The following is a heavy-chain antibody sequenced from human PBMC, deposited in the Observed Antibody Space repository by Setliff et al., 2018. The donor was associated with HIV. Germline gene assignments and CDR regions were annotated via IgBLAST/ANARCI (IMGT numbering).Heavy chain of an antibody. J-gene: IGHJ4*02. CDR3: AKGPRGLSLRYYFDF. Sequence: NPSETLSLTCAVYGGSFSSSYWSWIRQAPGKGLEWIGQINHNGITHYSPSLETRVTMFADTSKNQFSLRLSPVTAADTAIYYCAKGPRGLSLRYYFDFWAQGSQVTVSS. CDR1: GGSFSSSY. V-gene: IGHV4-34*01. CDR2: INHNGIT.